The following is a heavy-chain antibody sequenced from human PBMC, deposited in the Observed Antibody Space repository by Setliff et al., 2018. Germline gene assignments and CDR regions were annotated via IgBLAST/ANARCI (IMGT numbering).Heavy chain of an antibody. J-gene: IGHJ4*02. CDR3: ARDLGLQFLEWLNGRNDY. V-gene: IGHV3-23*01. Sequence: PGGSLRLSCAASGSTFGDFAMTWVRQAPGKGLEWVSGIGGRGISTYYADSVKGRFIISRDNSENTLHLQMNSLRAEDTAVYYCARDLGLQFLEWLNGRNDYWGQGTLVTVSS. CDR1: GSTFGDFA. CDR2: IGGRGIST. D-gene: IGHD3-3*01.